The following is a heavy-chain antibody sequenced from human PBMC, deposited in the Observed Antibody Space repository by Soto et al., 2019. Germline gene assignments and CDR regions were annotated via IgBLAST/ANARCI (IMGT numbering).Heavy chain of an antibody. CDR1: GYTFTSYG. V-gene: IGHV1-18*04. CDR3: ARDAGNRVAAVGPTTKWYDP. CDR2: ISAYNGNT. Sequence: ASVKVSCKASGYTFTSYGISWVRQAPGQGLEWMGWISAYNGNTNYAQKLQGRVTMTTDTSTSTAYMELRSLRSDDTAVYYCARDAGNRVAAVGPTTKWYDPCGQRSLVTVSS. J-gene: IGHJ5*02. D-gene: IGHD6-13*01.